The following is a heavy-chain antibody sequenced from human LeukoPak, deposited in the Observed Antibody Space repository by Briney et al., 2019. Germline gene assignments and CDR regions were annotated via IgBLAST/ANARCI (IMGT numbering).Heavy chain of an antibody. CDR1: GFTFSSYA. J-gene: IGHJ4*02. CDR3: ARDHRGTMVRGLHDY. D-gene: IGHD3-10*01. CDR2: ISYDGSNK. Sequence: GGSLRLSCAASGFTFSSYAMHWVRQAPGKGLEWVAVISYDGSNKYYADSVKGRFTIPRDNSKNTLYLQMNSLRAEDTAVYYCARDHRGTMVRGLHDYWGQGTLVTVSS. V-gene: IGHV3-30-3*01.